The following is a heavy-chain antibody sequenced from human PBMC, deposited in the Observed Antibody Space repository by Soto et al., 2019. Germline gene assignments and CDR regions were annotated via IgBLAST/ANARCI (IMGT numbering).Heavy chain of an antibody. Sequence: QVQLVESGGGVVQPGRSLRLSCAASGFTFSSYGMHWVRQAPGKGLEWVAVISYDGSNKYYADSVKGRFTISRDNSKNTLYLQMNSLRAEDTAVYYCAKVDGAARPGITMVRDDAFDIWGQGTMVTVSS. CDR3: AKVDGAARPGITMVRDDAFDI. V-gene: IGHV3-30*18. CDR1: GFTFSSYG. J-gene: IGHJ3*02. D-gene: IGHD3-10*01. CDR2: ISYDGSNK.